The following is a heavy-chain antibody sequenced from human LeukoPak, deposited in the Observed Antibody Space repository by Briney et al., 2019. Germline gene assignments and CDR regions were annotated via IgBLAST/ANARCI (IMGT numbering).Heavy chain of an antibody. CDR2: XXSGSSYI. Sequence: GGSLRLSCAASGFTFSSYSMNWVRQAPGKGXXXXXXXXSGSSYIYYADSVKGRFTISRDNAKNSLYLQMNSLRAEDTAVYYCARDSGDYYDSSGYPFDYWGQGTPVTVSS. J-gene: IGHJ4*02. CDR3: ARDSGDYYDSSGYPFDY. V-gene: IGHV3-21*01. D-gene: IGHD3-22*01. CDR1: GFTFSSYS.